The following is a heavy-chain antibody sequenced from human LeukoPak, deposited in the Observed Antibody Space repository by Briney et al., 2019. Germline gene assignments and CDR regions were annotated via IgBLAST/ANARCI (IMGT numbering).Heavy chain of an antibody. V-gene: IGHV3-23*01. J-gene: IGHJ3*02. CDR2: ISGSGSNT. CDR1: GFTFSSYG. Sequence: GESLKISCVVSGFTFSSYGMSWVRQAPGKGLEWVSGISGSGSNTYYADSVKGRFTISRDSSKNTLYLQMNSLRAEDTAVYSCAKDRLTLSGLDIWGQGTMVTVSS. CDR3: AKDRLTLSGLDI. D-gene: IGHD2-8*02.